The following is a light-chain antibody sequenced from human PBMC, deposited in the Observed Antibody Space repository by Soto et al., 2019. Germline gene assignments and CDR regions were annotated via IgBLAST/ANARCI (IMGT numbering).Light chain of an antibody. J-gene: IGKJ2*01. Sequence: DIVMTQSPDSLAASLGERATINCKSSQTILYSPNNRNCLAWYQQKPGQPPRLLIYWASDREPGVPDRFSGSGSGTDFTLTISSLQAEDVAVYYCQQYYSIPYTFGQGTNLEIK. CDR1: QTILYSPNNRNC. V-gene: IGKV4-1*01. CDR2: WAS. CDR3: QQYYSIPYT.